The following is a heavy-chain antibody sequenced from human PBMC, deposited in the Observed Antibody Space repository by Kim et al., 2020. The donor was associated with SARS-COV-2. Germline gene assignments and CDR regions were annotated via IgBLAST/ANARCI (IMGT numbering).Heavy chain of an antibody. J-gene: IGHJ4*01. Sequence: GESLQISCQGAGYRFTSYWIGWLRQIPGKGPEWMGIIYGSDSDTRYSPSFQGQVTISADRSINTAYLQWNSLKASDTATYYCARLAYNMLYFDYWGQGNLVTVSS. CDR2: IYGSDSDT. V-gene: IGHV5-51*01. CDR1: GYRFTSYW. CDR3: ARLAYNMLYFDY. D-gene: IGHD1-20*01.